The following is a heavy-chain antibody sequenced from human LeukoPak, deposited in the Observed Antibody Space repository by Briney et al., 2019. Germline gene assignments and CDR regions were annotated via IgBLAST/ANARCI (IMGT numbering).Heavy chain of an antibody. CDR3: ARESRSSTSCSEDY. J-gene: IGHJ4*02. D-gene: IGHD2-2*01. Sequence: GASVKVSCKASGYTFTGYYMHWVRQAPGQGLEWMGRINPNSGGTNYAQKFQGRVTMTRDTSISTAYMELSRLRSDDTAVYYCARESRSSTSCSEDYWGQGTLVTVSS. CDR1: GYTFTGYY. V-gene: IGHV1-2*06. CDR2: INPNSGGT.